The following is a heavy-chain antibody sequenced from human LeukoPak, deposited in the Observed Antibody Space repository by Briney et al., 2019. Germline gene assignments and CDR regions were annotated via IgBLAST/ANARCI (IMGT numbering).Heavy chain of an antibody. CDR2: VYYSGST. J-gene: IGHJ4*02. Sequence: SETLSLTCVVSGGSVSGYYWGWIRQPPGRGLEWIGYVYYSGSTNYNPSFKSRITISVDTSRNQFSLQLSSVTAADTAVYYCARIHRYCSGGACYVLDNWGQGTLVAVSP. V-gene: IGHV4-59*02. CDR3: ARIHRYCSGGACYVLDN. D-gene: IGHD2-15*01. CDR1: GGSVSGYY.